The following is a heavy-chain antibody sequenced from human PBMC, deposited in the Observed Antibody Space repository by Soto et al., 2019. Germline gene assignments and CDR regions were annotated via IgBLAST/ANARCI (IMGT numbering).Heavy chain of an antibody. D-gene: IGHD5-12*01. CDR3: ASRPRNGYNR. CDR1: GGSFSNSA. CDR2: IIPIFNTP. J-gene: IGHJ4*02. Sequence: QAQLVQSGAELKKPGSSVKVSCKSSGGSFSNSAVTWVRQAPGQGLEWMGGIIPIFNTPNYAQKFQGRVAFTADDSTATAYMELTSLTSEDTAVYYCASRPRNGYNRWGQGTLVTVSS. V-gene: IGHV1-69*01.